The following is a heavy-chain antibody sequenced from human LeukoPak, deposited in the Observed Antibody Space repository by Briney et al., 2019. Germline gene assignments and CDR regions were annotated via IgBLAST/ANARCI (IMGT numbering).Heavy chain of an antibody. J-gene: IGHJ4*02. V-gene: IGHV3-23*01. CDR3: ARLRTIVVVVAAGYFDY. CDR2: ISGSGGST. Sequence: GGSLRLSCAASGLTFSSYAMSWVRQAPGKGLDWVSAISGSGGSTYYADSVKGRFTISRDNSKNTLYLQMNSLRAEDTAVYYCARLRTIVVVVAAGYFDYWGQGTLVTVSS. CDR1: GLTFSSYA. D-gene: IGHD2-15*01.